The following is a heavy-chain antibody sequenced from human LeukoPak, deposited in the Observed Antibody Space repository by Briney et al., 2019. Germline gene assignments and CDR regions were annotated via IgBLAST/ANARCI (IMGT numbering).Heavy chain of an antibody. J-gene: IGHJ6*03. CDR2: IKSKTDGGTT. Sequence: GGSLRLSCAASGFTFSNAWMSWVRQAPGKGLEWVGRIKSKTDGGTTDYAAPVKGRFTISRDDSKNTLYLQMNSLKTEDTAVYYCTTDMVVVAASYYYMDVWGKGTTVTVSS. V-gene: IGHV3-15*01. CDR3: TTDMVVVAASYYYMDV. CDR1: GFTFSNAW. D-gene: IGHD2-15*01.